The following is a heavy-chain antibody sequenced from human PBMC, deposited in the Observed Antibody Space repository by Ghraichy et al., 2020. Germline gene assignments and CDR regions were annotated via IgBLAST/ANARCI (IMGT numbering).Heavy chain of an antibody. CDR2: IYYSEST. CDR3: ARRAYGDYEFDY. V-gene: IGHV4-39*01. J-gene: IGHJ4*02. D-gene: IGHD4-17*01. CDR1: GGSISSSSYY. Sequence: SETLSLTCTVSGGSISSSSYYWGWIRQPPGKGLEWIGGIYYSESTYYNPSLKSRVTISVDTSKNQFSLKLSSVTAADTAVYYCARRAYGDYEFDYWGQGTLVTVSS.